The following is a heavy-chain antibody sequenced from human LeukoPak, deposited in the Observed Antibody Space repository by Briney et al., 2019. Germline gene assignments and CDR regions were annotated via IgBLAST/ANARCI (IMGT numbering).Heavy chain of an antibody. Sequence: GGFLRLSCAASGFTFSHFGMHWVRQAPGKGLEWVAVTWNDGSNEYYADSVKDRFTISRDNSKNTVSLQMNSLRDEDTAVYYCAKDAQRGFDYSNSLEYWGQGTLVTVSS. CDR2: TWNDGSNE. CDR1: GFTFSHFG. CDR3: AKDAQRGFDYSNSLEY. V-gene: IGHV3-33*06. J-gene: IGHJ4*02. D-gene: IGHD4-11*01.